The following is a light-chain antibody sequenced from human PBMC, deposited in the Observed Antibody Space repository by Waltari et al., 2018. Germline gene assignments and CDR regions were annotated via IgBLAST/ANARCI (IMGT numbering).Light chain of an antibody. J-gene: IGLJ3*02. V-gene: IGLV4-69*01. CDR2: VTSDGSH. Sequence: QLVLTQSPSASASLRASVKLTCTLSSGHINNAISWLQQRPEKGPRYLMKVTSDGSHSKGDEIPDRFSGSGSGAERYLSISSLQSEDEADYICQTGGHGTWVFGGGTKLTVL. CDR1: SGHINNA. CDR3: QTGGHGTWV.